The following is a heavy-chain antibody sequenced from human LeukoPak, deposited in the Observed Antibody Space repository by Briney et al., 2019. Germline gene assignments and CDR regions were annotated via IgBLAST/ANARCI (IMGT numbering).Heavy chain of an antibody. CDR2: INPNSGGT. CDR3: ARVLYDILTGFDY. J-gene: IGHJ4*02. CDR1: GYTFTGYY. D-gene: IGHD3-9*01. V-gene: IGHV1-2*02. Sequence: APVKVSCKASGYTFTGYYMHWVRQAPGQGLEWMGWINPNSGGTNYAQKFQGRVTMTRDTSISTAYMELSRLRSDDTAVYYCARVLYDILTGFDYWGQGTLVTVSS.